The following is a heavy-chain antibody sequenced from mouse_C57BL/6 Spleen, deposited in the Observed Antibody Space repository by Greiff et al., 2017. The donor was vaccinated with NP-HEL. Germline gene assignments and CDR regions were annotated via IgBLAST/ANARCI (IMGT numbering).Heavy chain of an antibody. Sequence: QVQLQQSGPELVKPGASVKISCKASGYAFSSSWMNWVKQRPGKGLEWIGRIYPGDGDTNYNGKFKGKATLTADKSSSTAYMQLSSLTSEDSAVYFCAIITTGAMDYWGQGTSVTVSS. D-gene: IGHD1-2*01. CDR2: IYPGDGDT. V-gene: IGHV1-82*01. CDR3: AIITTGAMDY. J-gene: IGHJ4*01. CDR1: GYAFSSSW.